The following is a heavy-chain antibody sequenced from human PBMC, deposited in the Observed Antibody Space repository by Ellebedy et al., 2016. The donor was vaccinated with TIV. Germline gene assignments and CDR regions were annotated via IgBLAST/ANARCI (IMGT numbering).Heavy chain of an antibody. V-gene: IGHV3-30*02. Sequence: GGSMRLSCAASGFTFSSYGMHWVRQAPGKGLEWVAFIPYDGSKKYNADSVKGRFTISRDNSENTLYLQMNSLSAEDTAVYYCAKEAYDIMTGSQMYGMDVWGQGTPVTVSS. CDR2: IPYDGSKK. J-gene: IGHJ6*02. D-gene: IGHD3-9*01. CDR1: GFTFSSYG. CDR3: AKEAYDIMTGSQMYGMDV.